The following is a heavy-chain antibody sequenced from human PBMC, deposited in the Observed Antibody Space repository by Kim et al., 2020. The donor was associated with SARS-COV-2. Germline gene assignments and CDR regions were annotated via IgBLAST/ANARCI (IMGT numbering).Heavy chain of an antibody. J-gene: IGHJ6*03. D-gene: IGHD6-13*01. CDR1: GYSFTSYW. V-gene: IGHV5-51*01. CDR3: ARRASSSWYEHYYYYMDV. CDR2: IYPGDSDT. Sequence: GESLKISCKGSGYSFTSYWIGWVRQMPGKGLAWMGIIYPGDSDTRYSPSFQGQVTISADKSISTAYLQWSSLKASDTAMYYCARRASSSWYEHYYYYMDVWGKGTTVTVSS.